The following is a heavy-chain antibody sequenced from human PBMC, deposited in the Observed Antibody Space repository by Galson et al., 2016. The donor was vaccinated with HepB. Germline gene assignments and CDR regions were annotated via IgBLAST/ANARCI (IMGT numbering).Heavy chain of an antibody. CDR1: GFTFNNYA. CDR3: AKDQPIVVVPAAGNWFGP. J-gene: IGHJ5*02. Sequence: SLRLSCAASGFTFNNYAMSWVRQAPGKGLEWVSGITGSGTATYYPDSVKCRFTLSRDKSKSTLYLQMNGLTAEDTAIYHCAKDQPIVVVPAAGNWFGPWGPGTQVTVSS. V-gene: IGHV3-23*01. D-gene: IGHD2-2*01. CDR2: ITGSGTAT.